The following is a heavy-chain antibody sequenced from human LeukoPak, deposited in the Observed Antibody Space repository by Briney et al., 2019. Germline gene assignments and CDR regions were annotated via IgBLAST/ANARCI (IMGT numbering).Heavy chain of an antibody. Sequence: PGGSLRLSCAASGFTFSSYSMNWVRQAPGKGLEWVSSTSSSSSYIYYADSVKGRFTISRDNAKNSLYLQMNSLRAEDTAVYYCARDISIYYDSSGYYPPFGYWGQGTLVTVSS. V-gene: IGHV3-21*01. D-gene: IGHD3-22*01. CDR2: TSSSSSYI. CDR3: ARDISIYYDSSGYYPPFGY. J-gene: IGHJ4*02. CDR1: GFTFSSYS.